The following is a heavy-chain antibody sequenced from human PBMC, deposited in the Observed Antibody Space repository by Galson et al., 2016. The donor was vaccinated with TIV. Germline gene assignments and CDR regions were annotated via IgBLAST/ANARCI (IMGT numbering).Heavy chain of an antibody. CDR1: GFTFSSYT. CDR3: TRDGRGNWKYVDYFDY. J-gene: IGHJ4*02. CDR2: ISHDGNNK. Sequence: SLRLSCAASGFTFSSYTFHWVRQTPGKGLEWVAIISHDGNNKDVGDSVQGRFTISRDSSKNTVYLQMNNLRPEDTALYFCTRDGRGNWKYVDYFDYWGQGTLVTVSS. V-gene: IGHV3-30-3*01. D-gene: IGHD1-7*01.